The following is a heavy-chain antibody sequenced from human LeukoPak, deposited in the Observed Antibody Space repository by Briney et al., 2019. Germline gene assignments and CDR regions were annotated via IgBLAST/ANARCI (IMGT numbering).Heavy chain of an antibody. CDR2: VHYNGST. CDR1: GYSISRGYH. V-gene: IGHV4-38-2*02. J-gene: IGHJ4*02. Sequence: SETLSLTCTVSGYSISRGYHWGWVRQPPGKGLEWIASVHYNGSTYYNPSLKSRLTISADTSKNQFSLKLDSVTAADTAVYYCARVNFNPDYWGQGTLVTVSS. D-gene: IGHD1-14*01. CDR3: ARVNFNPDY.